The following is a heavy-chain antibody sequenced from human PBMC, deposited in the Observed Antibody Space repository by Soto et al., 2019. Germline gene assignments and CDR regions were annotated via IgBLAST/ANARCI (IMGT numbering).Heavy chain of an antibody. CDR2: ISGSGGST. Sequence: GGCLRLCFAACVFTFSSYSMSWVRQAPGKGLEWVSAISGSGGSTYYADSVKGRFTISRDNSKNTLYLQMNSLRAEDTAVYYCAKVGAGEWYFDLWGRGTLVTVSS. D-gene: IGHD1-26*01. J-gene: IGHJ2*01. CDR3: AKVGAGEWYFDL. CDR1: VFTFSSYS. V-gene: IGHV3-23*01.